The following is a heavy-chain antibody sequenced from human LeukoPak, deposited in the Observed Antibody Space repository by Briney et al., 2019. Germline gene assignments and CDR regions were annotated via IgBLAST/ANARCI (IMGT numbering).Heavy chain of an antibody. V-gene: IGHV3-74*01. CDR1: GFTFSGYW. Sequence: GGSLRLSCAASGFTFSGYWMHWVRQAPGKGLVWVSRINTDDSTTHYADSVKGRFTISRDNARNTLYLQMNSLRAEDTAVYYCASLFWSEGGIDYWGQGTLVTVSS. J-gene: IGHJ4*02. CDR2: INTDDSTT. CDR3: ASLFWSEGGIDY. D-gene: IGHD3-3*01.